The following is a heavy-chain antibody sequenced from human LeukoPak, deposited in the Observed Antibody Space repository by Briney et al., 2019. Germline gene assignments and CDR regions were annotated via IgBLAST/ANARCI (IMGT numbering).Heavy chain of an antibody. CDR1: GFTFSSYG. D-gene: IGHD2-2*01. J-gene: IGHJ6*03. CDR2: IRYDGSNK. V-gene: IGHV3-30*02. Sequence: GGSLRLSCAASGFTFSSYGMHWVRQAPGKGLEWVAFIRYDGSNKYYADSVKGRFTISRDNSKNTLYLQMNSLRAEDTAVYYCAKDPTYCSSTSCYYYYYYMDVWGKGTTVTVSS. CDR3: AKDPTYCSSTSCYYYYYYMDV.